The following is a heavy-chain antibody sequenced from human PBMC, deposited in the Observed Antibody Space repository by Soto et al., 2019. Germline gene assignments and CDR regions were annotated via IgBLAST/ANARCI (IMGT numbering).Heavy chain of an antibody. CDR3: XRGVYDSNWFXP. Sequence: SETLSLTCAVSGGSISSGGYSWSWIRQPPGKGLEWIGYIYHSGSTFYNPSLKSRVTISVDRSQNQFSLKLTSVTAADTAVYYCXRGVYDSNWFXPWGQGTLVXVSS. D-gene: IGHD3-3*01. V-gene: IGHV4-30-2*01. CDR2: IYHSGST. CDR1: GGSISSGGYS. J-gene: IGHJ5*02.